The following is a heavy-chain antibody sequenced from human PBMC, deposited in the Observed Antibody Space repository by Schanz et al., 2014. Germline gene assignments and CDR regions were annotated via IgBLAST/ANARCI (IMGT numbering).Heavy chain of an antibody. D-gene: IGHD2-15*01. Sequence: QVQLVESGGGVVQPGTSLRLSCAASGFTFSSYGMHWVRQVPGKGLEWVAVVCYDGSKKYYADSVKGRFTISRDNSKNTVYLQMNSLRAEDTAVYYCARDPGGTKTHGLWGQGTLVTVSS. CDR2: VCYDGSKK. V-gene: IGHV3-33*01. J-gene: IGHJ4*02. CDR3: ARDPGGTKTHGL. CDR1: GFTFSSYG.